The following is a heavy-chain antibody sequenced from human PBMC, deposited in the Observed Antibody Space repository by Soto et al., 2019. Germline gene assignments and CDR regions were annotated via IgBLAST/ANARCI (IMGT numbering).Heavy chain of an antibody. V-gene: IGHV3-33*01. Sequence: QVQLVESGGGVVQPGKSLRLSCAASGFTFSSYGMHWVRQAPGKGQEWVAVIWDDGSNKYYADSVKGRFTISRDNSKNTLYLQMNSLRAEDTAVYYCAGGADYGDYVVRAFDIWGQGTMVTVSS. CDR2: IWDDGSNK. CDR3: AGGADYGDYVVRAFDI. CDR1: GFTFSSYG. D-gene: IGHD4-17*01. J-gene: IGHJ3*02.